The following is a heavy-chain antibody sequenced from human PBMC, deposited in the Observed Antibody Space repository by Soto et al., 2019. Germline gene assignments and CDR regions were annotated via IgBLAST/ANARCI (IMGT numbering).Heavy chain of an antibody. CDR2: ISTYNGNT. CDR3: AREGNGDYSS. CDR1: GYTFTRYG. D-gene: IGHD4-17*01. J-gene: IGHJ5*02. V-gene: IGHV1-18*01. Sequence: QVRLVQSGAEVKKPGASVKVSCTASGYTFTRYGISWVRQAPGQGREWMGWISTYNGNTNHAQKLQGRVTMTTDTSKSTAYMELRSLRSDDTAVYYCAREGNGDYSSWGQGTLATFPS.